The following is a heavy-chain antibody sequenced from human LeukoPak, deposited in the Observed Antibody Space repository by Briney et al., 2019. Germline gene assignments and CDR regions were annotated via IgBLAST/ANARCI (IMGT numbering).Heavy chain of an antibody. V-gene: IGHV4-34*01. CDR3: AGDGVGDYSQALDY. D-gene: IGHD4-4*01. CDR1: SGSFSGYY. J-gene: IGHJ4*02. Sequence: SETLSLTCAVYSGSFSGYYWSWIRQPPGKGLEWIGEINHSGSTNYNPSLKSRVTISVDTSKNQFSLELSSVTAADTAVYYCAGDGVGDYSQALDYWGQGTLVTVSS. CDR2: INHSGST.